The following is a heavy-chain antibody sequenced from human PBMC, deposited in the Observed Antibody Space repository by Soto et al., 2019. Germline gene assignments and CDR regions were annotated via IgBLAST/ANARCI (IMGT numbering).Heavy chain of an antibody. CDR2: ISGSGGST. V-gene: IGHV3-23*01. J-gene: IGHJ4*02. Sequence: AGGFLRLASAGSAVTISSYGVRWVIQAPGEGLEWVAAISGSGGSTYYADSVKGRFTISRDNSKNTLYLQMNSLRAEDTAVYYCAKPSGSYYTPLGYYFDYWGQGTLVTVSS. D-gene: IGHD3-10*01. CDR1: AVTISSYG. CDR3: AKPSGSYYTPLGYYFDY.